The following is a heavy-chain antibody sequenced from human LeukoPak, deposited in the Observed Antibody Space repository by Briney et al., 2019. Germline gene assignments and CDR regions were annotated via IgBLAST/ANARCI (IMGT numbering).Heavy chain of an antibody. CDR1: GGSIISYY. V-gene: IGHV4-4*07. CDR3: SRLKFYDSTGYTPGYYMDV. J-gene: IGHJ6*03. CDR2: IYPGGST. D-gene: IGHD3-22*01. Sequence: SETLSLTCTVSGGSIISYYWSWVRQSAGKGLEWIGRIYPGGSTEYNASVKSRVTMSVDMSKKQFSMKLTSVTAAATSVYYSSRLKFYDSTGYTPGYYMDVWGKGTTVTVSS.